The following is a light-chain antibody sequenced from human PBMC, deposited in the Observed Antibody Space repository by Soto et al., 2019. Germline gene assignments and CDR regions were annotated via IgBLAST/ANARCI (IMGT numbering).Light chain of an antibody. V-gene: IGKV1-39*01. CDR2: EAS. CDR1: HYICTD. J-gene: IGKJ1*01. CDR3: QQSDTTPWT. Sequence: DIHVTQSPSSLASSVTDRVTITCRASHYICTDLGWYQQKPGKAPERLIYEASVSQSGVPSRFSGSGSGTDFTLTVSSLQPDDFATYYCQQSDTTPWTFGQGTKVDI.